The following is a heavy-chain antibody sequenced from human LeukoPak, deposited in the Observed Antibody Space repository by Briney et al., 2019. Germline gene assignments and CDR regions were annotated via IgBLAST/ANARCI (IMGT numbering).Heavy chain of an antibody. CDR2: IYYSGST. J-gene: IGHJ4*02. CDR3: ARADYDFWSGQYYLNY. D-gene: IGHD3-3*01. V-gene: IGHV4-39*07. CDR1: SGSISSDSYY. Sequence: SETLSLTCTVSSGSISSDSYYWGWIRQPPGKGLEWIGSIYYSGSTYYNPSLKSRVIISVDTSKNQFSLKLSSVTAADTAVYYCARADYDFWSGQYYLNYWGQGTLVTVSS.